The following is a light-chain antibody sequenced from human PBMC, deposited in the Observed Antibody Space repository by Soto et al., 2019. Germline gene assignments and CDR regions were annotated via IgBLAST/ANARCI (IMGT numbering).Light chain of an antibody. CDR2: GAS. V-gene: IGKV3-15*01. CDR1: QSVSSS. Sequence: EIVVTQSPANLSVSPGERVTLSCRASQSVSSSLAWYQQKPGQAPRILIYGASTRATVIPARFSGSGSGTELTLTISSLKSEDLAVYYGQHFKNWLWTFGQGTKVYIK. CDR3: QHFKNWLWT. J-gene: IGKJ1*01.